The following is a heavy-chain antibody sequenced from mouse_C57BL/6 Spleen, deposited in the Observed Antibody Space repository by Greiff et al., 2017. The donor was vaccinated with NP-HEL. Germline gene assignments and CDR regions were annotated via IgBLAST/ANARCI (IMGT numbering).Heavy chain of an antibody. V-gene: IGHV1-72*01. CDR3: EREEGLGREDY. Sequence: QVQLQQPGAELVKPGASVKLSCKASGYTFTSYWMHWVMQRPGRGLEWIGRIDPNSGGTKYNEKFKSKATLTVDKPSSAAYLQLSSQTSEDSAVYYCEREEGLGREDYWGQGTTLTVSS. J-gene: IGHJ2*01. CDR1: GYTFTSYW. CDR2: IDPNSGGT. D-gene: IGHD1-1*02.